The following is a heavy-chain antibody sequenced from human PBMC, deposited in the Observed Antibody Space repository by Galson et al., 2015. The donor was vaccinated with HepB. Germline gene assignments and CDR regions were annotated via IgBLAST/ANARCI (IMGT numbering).Heavy chain of an antibody. CDR1: GFTFSSYA. V-gene: IGHV3-23*01. CDR2: ISGSGGST. Sequence: SLRLSCAASGFTFSSYAMSWVRQAPGKGLEWVSAISGSGGSTYYADSVKGRFTISRDNSKNTLYLQMNSLRAEDTAVYYCATGATYYYDSSGYYEAFDIWGQGTMVTVSS. CDR3: ATGATYYYDSSGYYEAFDI. D-gene: IGHD3-22*01. J-gene: IGHJ3*02.